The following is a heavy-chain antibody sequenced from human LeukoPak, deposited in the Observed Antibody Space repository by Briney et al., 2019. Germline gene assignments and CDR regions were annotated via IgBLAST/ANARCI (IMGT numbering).Heavy chain of an antibody. V-gene: IGHV1-3*01. J-gene: IGHJ4*02. Sequence: ASVKVSRKAPGYTFSNYAMHWVRQAPGQRLEWMGWINADNGNTKYSQKFQGRVTITRDTSASTVYMEVSSLRSEDTAVYYCARDKVLYDILTGYSVFYFDYWGQGTLVTVSS. CDR1: GYTFSNYA. D-gene: IGHD3-9*01. CDR3: ARDKVLYDILTGYSVFYFDY. CDR2: INADNGNT.